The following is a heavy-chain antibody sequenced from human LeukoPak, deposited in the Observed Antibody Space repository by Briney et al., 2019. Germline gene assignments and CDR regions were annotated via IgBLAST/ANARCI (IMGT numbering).Heavy chain of an antibody. D-gene: IGHD2-2*01. V-gene: IGHV4-31*03. J-gene: IGHJ4*02. CDR1: GGSISTGAYY. CDR2: IYYSGST. CDR3: ARGGGGDCRSTSCYHY. Sequence: PSETLSLTCSVSGGSISTGAYYWSWIRQLPGKGLEGIGYIYYSGSTYYNPSLKSRVSISVDTSKNQFSLKVTSVTAADTAVYYCARGGGGDCRSTSCYHYWGQGTLVTVSS.